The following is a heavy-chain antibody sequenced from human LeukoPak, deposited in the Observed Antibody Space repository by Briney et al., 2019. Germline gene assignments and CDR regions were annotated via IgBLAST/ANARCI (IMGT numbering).Heavy chain of an antibody. V-gene: IGHV4-34*01. Sequence: PSDTLSLTCAVYGESLSGYYWSWIRQSPGGGLEWIGEINHRGSSNYNPSLKSRVTISADRSKNQFSLKMTAVTAADRAVYFCANSSVGWYSFWGWGQGTLVTVSS. CDR3: ANSSVGWYSFWG. CDR1: GESLSGYY. D-gene: IGHD2-21*01. CDR2: INHRGSS. J-gene: IGHJ4*02.